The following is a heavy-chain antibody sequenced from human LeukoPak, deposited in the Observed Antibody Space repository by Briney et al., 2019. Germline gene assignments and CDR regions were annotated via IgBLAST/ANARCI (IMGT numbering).Heavy chain of an antibody. CDR2: IYTGDTDT. D-gene: IGHD6-13*01. Sequence: GESLKISCKGSGYKFTTYWIGWVRQMPGKRLEWMGIIYTGDTDTRYSPSFQGQVTISADKSISTAYLQWSRLKAPDTAMYYCARGGIPASGAGGADFDYWGQGTLVTASS. CDR1: GYKFTTYW. J-gene: IGHJ4*02. CDR3: ARGGIPASGAGGADFDY. V-gene: IGHV5-51*01.